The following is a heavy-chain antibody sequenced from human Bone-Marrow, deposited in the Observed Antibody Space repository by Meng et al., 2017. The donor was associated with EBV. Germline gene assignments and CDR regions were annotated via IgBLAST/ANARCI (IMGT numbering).Heavy chain of an antibody. D-gene: IGHD5-24*01. Sequence: QVQLVESGGXXVKPGGSLXLSCAASGFTFSDHYMTWIRQAPGKGLEWISYISSSGSTIYSADSMKGRFTISRDNAKNSLYLQMNSLRAEDTAVYYCARSAPYQMATIAYWGQGTLVTVSS. CDR2: ISSSGSTI. CDR3: ARSAPYQMATIAY. CDR1: GFTFSDHY. J-gene: IGHJ4*02. V-gene: IGHV3-11*01.